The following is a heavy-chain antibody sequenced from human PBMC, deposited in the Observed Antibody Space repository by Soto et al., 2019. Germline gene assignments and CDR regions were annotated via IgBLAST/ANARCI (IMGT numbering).Heavy chain of an antibody. CDR3: ARASGSRAFDN. Sequence: EVQLVESGGSSIQPGGSLRLSCAASGFTVSTNYVSWVRQAPGKGLEWVSVIYSGGNTYYADSVKGRFTISRDSSKNTVDLQMNSLRAEDTAVYFCARASGSRAFDNWGQGTLVTVSS. V-gene: IGHV3-53*01. D-gene: IGHD1-26*01. CDR2: IYSGGNT. CDR1: GFTVSTNY. J-gene: IGHJ4*02.